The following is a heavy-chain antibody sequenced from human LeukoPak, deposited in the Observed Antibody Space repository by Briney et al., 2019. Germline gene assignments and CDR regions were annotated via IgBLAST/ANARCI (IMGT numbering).Heavy chain of an antibody. CDR2: ISGSGNRT. V-gene: IGHV3-23*01. Sequence: GGSLRLSCAVSGFTFTSYAIAWVRQAPGKGLEWVSTISGSGNRTYYAKSVKGRFTISRDNSKNTLYLQLNSLRAEDTAVYYCAREMGYTAPLGYWGQGTLVTVSS. J-gene: IGHJ4*02. CDR3: AREMGYTAPLGY. D-gene: IGHD5-18*01. CDR1: GFTFTSYA.